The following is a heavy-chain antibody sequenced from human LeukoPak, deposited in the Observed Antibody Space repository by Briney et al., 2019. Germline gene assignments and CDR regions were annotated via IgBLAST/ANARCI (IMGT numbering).Heavy chain of an antibody. CDR1: GVSISSSNW. J-gene: IGHJ4*02. CDR2: IYHSGST. Sequence: PSETLSLTCAVSGVSISSSNWWSWVRQPPGKGLEWIGLIYHSGSTNYNPSLKSRVTISVDKSKSQFSLKLSSVTAADTAVYYCARAGPLWRHFDYWGQGTLVTVSS. CDR3: ARAGPLWRHFDY. V-gene: IGHV4-4*02. D-gene: IGHD2-21*01.